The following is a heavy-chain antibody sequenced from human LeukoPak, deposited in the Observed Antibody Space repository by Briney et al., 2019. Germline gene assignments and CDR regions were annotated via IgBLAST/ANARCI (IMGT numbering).Heavy chain of an antibody. CDR3: ARSLFFSYGGNFRY. CDR2: IYYSGST. CDR1: GGSISSSSYY. Sequence: SETLSLTCTVSGGSISSSSYYWGWIRQPPGKGLEWIGSIYYSGSTYYNPSLKSRVTISVDTSKNQFSLKLSSVTAADTAVYYCARSLFFSYGGNFRYWGQGTLVTVSS. V-gene: IGHV4-39*01. J-gene: IGHJ4*02. D-gene: IGHD4-23*01.